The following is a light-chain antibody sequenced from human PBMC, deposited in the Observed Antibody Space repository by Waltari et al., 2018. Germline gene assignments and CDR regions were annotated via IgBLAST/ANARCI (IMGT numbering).Light chain of an antibody. V-gene: IGLV2-11*01. CDR1: SRDVGRYYY. Sequence: QSALTQPRSVSGSPGQSVTISRTGISRDVGRYYYVSWYQQHPGKAPKLVIYNVSKRPSGVPDRVSGSKSGNTASLTISGLQAEDEGDYYCCSYAAASHWVFGGGTKLTVL. CDR2: NVS. CDR3: CSYAAASHWV. J-gene: IGLJ3*02.